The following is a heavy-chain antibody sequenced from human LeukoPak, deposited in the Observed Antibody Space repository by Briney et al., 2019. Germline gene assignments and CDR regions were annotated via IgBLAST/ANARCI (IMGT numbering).Heavy chain of an antibody. CDR1: GYSFTSYW. J-gene: IGHJ4*02. CDR3: ARWLGYCSSTSCYQPSDY. CDR2: IYPGDSDT. Sequence: GESLKISCKGSGYSFTSYWIGWVRQMPGKGLEWMGIIYPGDSDTRYSPSFQGQVTISTDKSISTAYLQWSSLKASDTAMYYCARWLGYCSSTSCYQPSDYWGQGTLVTVSS. D-gene: IGHD2-2*01. V-gene: IGHV5-51*01.